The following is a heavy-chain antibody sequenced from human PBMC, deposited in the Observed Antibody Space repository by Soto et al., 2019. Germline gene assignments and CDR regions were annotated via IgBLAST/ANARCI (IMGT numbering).Heavy chain of an antibody. CDR3: ASRYGLAWDY. J-gene: IGHJ4*02. V-gene: IGHV4-59*08. D-gene: IGHD3-9*01. Sequence: QVQLQESGPGLVKPSETLSLTCTVSGGSISSYYWSWIRQPPGKGLEWIGYIYYSGSTPYNPSLKSRVTISVETSKNQSSLKLSSVTAADTAVYYGASRYGLAWDYWGQGTVVTVSS. CDR2: IYYSGST. CDR1: GGSISSYY.